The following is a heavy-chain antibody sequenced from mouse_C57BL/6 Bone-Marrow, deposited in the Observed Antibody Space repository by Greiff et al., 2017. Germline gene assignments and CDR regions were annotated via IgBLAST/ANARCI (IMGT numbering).Heavy chain of an antibody. CDR2: INPNNGGT. Sequence: VQLQQSGPELVKPGASVKMSCKASGYTFTDYNMHWVKQSHGKSLEWIGYINPNNGGTSYNQKFKGKATLTVNKSSSTAYMELRSLTSEDAAVYCCASRLGDYFDYWGQGTTLTVSS. D-gene: IGHD3-3*01. J-gene: IGHJ2*01. V-gene: IGHV1-22*01. CDR3: ASRLGDYFDY. CDR1: GYTFTDYN.